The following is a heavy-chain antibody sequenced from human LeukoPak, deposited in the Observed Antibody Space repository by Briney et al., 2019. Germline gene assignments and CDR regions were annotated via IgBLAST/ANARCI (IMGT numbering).Heavy chain of an antibody. CDR2: IKRDGSEK. D-gene: IGHD4-17*01. CDR1: GFTFSTYW. V-gene: IGHV3-7*03. CDR3: ARVPSDYGYFDY. J-gene: IGHJ4*02. Sequence: GGSLRLSCTTSGFTFSTYWMNWVRQAPGKGLEWVANIKRDGSEKYYVDSVKGRFTIPRDNAKNSLYLQMNSLRAEDTAVYYCARVPSDYGYFDYWGQGTLVTVSS.